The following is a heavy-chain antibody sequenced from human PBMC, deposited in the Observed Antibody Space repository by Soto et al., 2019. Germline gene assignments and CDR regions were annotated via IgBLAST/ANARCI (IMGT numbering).Heavy chain of an antibody. J-gene: IGHJ6*03. CDR3: ARKGEEEVPAAMYYYYYMDV. CDR1: GFTFSSYS. Sequence: GGSLRLSCAASGFTFSSYSMNWVRQAPGKGLEWVSSISSSSSYIYYADSVKGRFTISRDNAKNSLYLQMNSLRAEDTAVYYCARKGEEEVPAAMYYYYYMDVWGKGTTVTVSS. D-gene: IGHD2-2*01. CDR2: ISSSSSYI. V-gene: IGHV3-21*01.